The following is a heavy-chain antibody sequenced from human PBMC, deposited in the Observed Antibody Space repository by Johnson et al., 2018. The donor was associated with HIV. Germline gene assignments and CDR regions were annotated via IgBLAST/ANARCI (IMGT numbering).Heavy chain of an antibody. V-gene: IGHV3-11*04. CDR1: RFTFSDYY. J-gene: IGHJ3*02. CDR3: ARDRGYWDAFDI. D-gene: IGHD3-22*01. Sequence: QVQLVESGGGVVQPGGSLRLSCAASRFTFSDYYMSWIRQTPGKGLEWVSYISSSGGTIYYADSVKGRFSISRDNAKNSLYLQMNSPRAEDTAVYYCARDRGYWDAFDIWGQGTMVTVSS. CDR2: ISSSGGTI.